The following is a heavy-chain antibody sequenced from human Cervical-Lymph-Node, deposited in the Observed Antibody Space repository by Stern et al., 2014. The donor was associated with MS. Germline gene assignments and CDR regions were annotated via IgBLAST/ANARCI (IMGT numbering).Heavy chain of an antibody. J-gene: IGHJ4*02. Sequence: EMQLLESGGGLIQPGGSLTLSCAASGFTVNNNYMSWVRQAPGKGLEWVSVLYPSTSSYYADSVKARFTISRDLSENTLYLQMNSLRAEDTAVYYCAQSQYRPYYFDYWGQGTLVTVSS. CDR3: AQSQYRPYYFDY. CDR2: LYPSTSS. V-gene: IGHV3-53*01. D-gene: IGHD5-18*01. CDR1: GFTVNNNY.